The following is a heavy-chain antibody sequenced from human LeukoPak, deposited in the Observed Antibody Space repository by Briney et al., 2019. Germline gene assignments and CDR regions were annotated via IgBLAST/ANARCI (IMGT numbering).Heavy chain of an antibody. CDR2: IIPIFGIA. V-gene: IGHV1-69*04. D-gene: IGHD2-2*02. CDR1: GGTFSSYA. Sequence: SVKVSCKASGGTFSSYAISWVRQAPGQGLEWMGRIIPIFGIANYAQKFQGRVTITADKSTSTAYMELSSLRSEDTAVYYCARGAGDCSSTSCYKGYYYYGMDVWGQGTTATVSS. CDR3: ARGAGDCSSTSCYKGYYYYGMDV. J-gene: IGHJ6*02.